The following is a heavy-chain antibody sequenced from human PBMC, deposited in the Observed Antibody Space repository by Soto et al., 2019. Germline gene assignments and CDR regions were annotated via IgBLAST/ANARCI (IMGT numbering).Heavy chain of an antibody. CDR1: GFSLSSTRMA. D-gene: IGHD6-19*01. V-gene: IGHV2-5*02. CDR2: IYWDDDK. CDR3: AHIVVAGLGYYFDY. Sequence: SGPPLVNPTQTLTLTCTFSGFSLSSTRMAVGWIRQPPGKALELLALIYWDDDKRYSPFLKSRLTITKDTSKNQVVLTMSNMDPLDTARYYCAHIVVAGLGYYFDYWGQGTLVTVSS. J-gene: IGHJ4*02.